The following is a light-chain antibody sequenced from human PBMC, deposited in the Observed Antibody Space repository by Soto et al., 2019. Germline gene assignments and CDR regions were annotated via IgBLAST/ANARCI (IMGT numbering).Light chain of an antibody. CDR2: DVS. CDR3: SSYASNSDVL. V-gene: IGLV2-14*03. CDR1: SSDVGGYNY. J-gene: IGLJ2*01. Sequence: QSALTQPASVSGSPGQSITISCTGTSSDVGGYNYVSWYQQHPGKAPKLMIYDVSNRPSGLSNRFSGSKSGNTASLTISGLQAEDEADYYCSSYASNSDVLFGGGTKLTVL.